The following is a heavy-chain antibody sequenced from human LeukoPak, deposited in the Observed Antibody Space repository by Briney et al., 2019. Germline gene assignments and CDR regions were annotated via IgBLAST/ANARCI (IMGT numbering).Heavy chain of an antibody. D-gene: IGHD2-21*01. Sequence: GASVKVSCKASGGTFSSYAISWVRQAPGQGLEWMGGIIPIFGTANYAQKFQGRVTITADESTSTAYMELSSLRSEDTAVYYCARVGIEDPGYYYYYMDVWGKGTTVTVSS. V-gene: IGHV1-69*01. CDR3: ARVGIEDPGYYYYYMDV. CDR2: IIPIFGTA. CDR1: GGTFSSYA. J-gene: IGHJ6*03.